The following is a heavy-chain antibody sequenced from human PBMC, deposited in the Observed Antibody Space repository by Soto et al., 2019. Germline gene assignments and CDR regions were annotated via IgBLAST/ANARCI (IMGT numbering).Heavy chain of an antibody. CDR2: IIPIFGTA. D-gene: IGHD4-17*01. J-gene: IGHJ4*02. CDR1: GGTFSSYA. CDR3: ARRSPSGYGGNLYFDF. Sequence: GASVKVSCKASGGTFSSYAIIWVRQAPGQGLEWMGGIIPIFGTANYAQEFQGRVTMTADESTTTAYMELSSLRSEDTAVYYCARRSPSGYGGNLYFDFWGQGTLVTVSS. V-gene: IGHV1-69*13.